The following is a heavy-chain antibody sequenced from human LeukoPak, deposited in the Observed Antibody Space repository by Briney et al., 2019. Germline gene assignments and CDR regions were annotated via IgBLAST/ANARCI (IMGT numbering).Heavy chain of an antibody. CDR2: TKFNNGHT. J-gene: IGHJ4*02. Sequence: ASVKVSCKASGGTFSSYAISWVRQAPGQGLEWMGWTKFNNGHTGYAQKFQGRVTVTRDTSTSTVHMELSGLRSEDTAVYYCARDQEGFDYWGQGTLVTVSS. CDR3: ARDQEGFDY. V-gene: IGHV1-8*02. CDR1: GGTFSSYA.